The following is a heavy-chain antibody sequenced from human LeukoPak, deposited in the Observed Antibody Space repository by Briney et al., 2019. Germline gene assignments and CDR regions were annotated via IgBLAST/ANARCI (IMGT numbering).Heavy chain of an antibody. D-gene: IGHD3-22*01. CDR2: IIPILGTT. CDR1: GGTFSNYG. V-gene: IGHV1-69*05. J-gene: IGHJ4*02. CDR3: ARDRYYDSRGNFYESGY. Sequence: SVKVSCKTSGGTFSNYGISWVRQAPGQGLEWMGGIIPILGTTNYAQKFQDRVTITTDESTSTACMELNRLRSEDTAVYYCARDRYYDSRGNFYESGYWGQGTLVTVSS.